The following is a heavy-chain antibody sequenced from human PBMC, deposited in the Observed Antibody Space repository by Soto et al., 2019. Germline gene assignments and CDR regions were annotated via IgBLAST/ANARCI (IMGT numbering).Heavy chain of an antibody. D-gene: IGHD6-6*01. J-gene: IGHJ6*02. CDR3: ARVRSIAAPMDV. V-gene: IGHV5-10-1*01. CDR2: IDPSDSYT. Sequence: GESLKISCKGSGYSFTSYWISWVRQMPGKGLEWMGRIDPSDSYTNYSPSFQGHVTISADKSISTAYLQWSSLKASDTAMYYCARVRSIAAPMDVWGQGTTVTVSS. CDR1: GYSFTSYW.